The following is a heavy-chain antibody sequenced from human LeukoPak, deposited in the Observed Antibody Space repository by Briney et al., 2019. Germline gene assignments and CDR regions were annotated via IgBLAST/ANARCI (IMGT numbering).Heavy chain of an antibody. Sequence: SETLSLTCTVSSGSISSGGYYWSWIRQHPGKGLEWIGYIYYSGSTYYNPSLKSRVTISVDTSKNQFSLKLSSVTAADTAVYYCARAETAMVPYFDYWGQGTLVTVSS. CDR3: ARAETAMVPYFDY. CDR2: IYYSGST. D-gene: IGHD5-18*01. CDR1: SGSISSGGYY. J-gene: IGHJ4*02. V-gene: IGHV4-31*03.